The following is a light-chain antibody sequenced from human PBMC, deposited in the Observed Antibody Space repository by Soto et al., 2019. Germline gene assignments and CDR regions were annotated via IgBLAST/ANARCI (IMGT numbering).Light chain of an antibody. Sequence: ELVLTQSPGTLSLSPGERATLSCRASQSVSSSYLAWYQQKPGQAPRLLIYGASSRATGIPDRFSGSGSGTDFTLTISRLEPDDFAVYYCQQHGTSPITFGQGTRLEIK. CDR1: QSVSSSY. J-gene: IGKJ5*01. CDR3: QQHGTSPIT. CDR2: GAS. V-gene: IGKV3-20*01.